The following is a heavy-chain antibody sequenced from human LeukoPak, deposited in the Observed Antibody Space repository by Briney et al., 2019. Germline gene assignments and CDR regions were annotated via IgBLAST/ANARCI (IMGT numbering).Heavy chain of an antibody. Sequence: ATVKVSCKASGGTFSSYAISWVRQAPGQGLEWMGGIIPIFGTANYAQKFQGRVTITADESTSTAYMELSSLRSEDTAVYYCARGVYGDYSYAYWGQGTLVTVSS. CDR2: IIPIFGTA. J-gene: IGHJ4*02. CDR3: ARGVYGDYSYAY. V-gene: IGHV1-69*01. CDR1: GGTFSSYA. D-gene: IGHD4-17*01.